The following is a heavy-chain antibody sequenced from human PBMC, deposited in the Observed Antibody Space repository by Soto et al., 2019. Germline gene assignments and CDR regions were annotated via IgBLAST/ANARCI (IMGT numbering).Heavy chain of an antibody. V-gene: IGHV3-15*07. D-gene: IGHD2-8*01. CDR1: GFTFSNAW. J-gene: IGHJ6*02. CDR3: TTDLPYCAKGVCYHYYYYGMDV. Sequence: EVQLVESGGGLVKPGGSLRLSCAASGFTFSNAWMNWVRQAPGKGLEWVGRIKSKTDGGTTDYAAPVKGRFTISRDDSKNTLYLQMNSRKTEDTAVYYCTTDLPYCAKGVCYHYYYYGMDVWGQGTTVTVSS. CDR2: IKSKTDGGTT.